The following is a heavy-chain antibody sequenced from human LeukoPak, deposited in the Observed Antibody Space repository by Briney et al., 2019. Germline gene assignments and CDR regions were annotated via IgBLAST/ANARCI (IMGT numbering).Heavy chain of an antibody. J-gene: IGHJ4*02. CDR3: AREREILQPFDS. Sequence: ASVKVSCKASGYTFTSYYMHWVRQAPGQGLEWMGIINPSGGSTSYAQTFQGRVTMTRDMSTSTVYMELSSLRSEDTAVYYCAREREILQPFDSWGQGTLVTVSS. CDR1: GYTFTSYY. D-gene: IGHD1-26*01. V-gene: IGHV1-46*01. CDR2: INPSGGST.